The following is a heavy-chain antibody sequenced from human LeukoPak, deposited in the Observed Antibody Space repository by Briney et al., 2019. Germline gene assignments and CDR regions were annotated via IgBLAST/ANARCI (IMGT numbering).Heavy chain of an antibody. V-gene: IGHV4-4*07. CDR2: IYSSGTT. D-gene: IGHD6-13*01. CDR1: GGSITSYY. CDR3: ACGIAAAGWLYFDY. J-gene: IGHJ4*02. Sequence: SETLSLTCTVSGGSITSYYCSWLRQPAGKGLEWIGRIYSSGTTNYNPSLKSRVTMSIDTSKTQFSLKLSSVTAADTAVYFCACGIAAAGWLYFDYWGQGSLVTVSS.